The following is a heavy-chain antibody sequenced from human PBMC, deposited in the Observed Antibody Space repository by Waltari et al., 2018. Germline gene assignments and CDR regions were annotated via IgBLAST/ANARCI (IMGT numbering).Heavy chain of an antibody. CDR3: ARVSGSSGAFDS. Sequence: QVQLQESGPGLVKPSETLSLTCTVSGGSMSSYYWSWIRQPPGKGLEWIGNIYYSGNTNYNPTLKSRVTISVDTSKNQFSLKLSSVTAADTAVYYCARVSGSSGAFDSWGQGTMVTVSS. CDR2: IYYSGNT. V-gene: IGHV4-59*01. CDR1: GGSMSSYY. D-gene: IGHD1-26*01. J-gene: IGHJ3*02.